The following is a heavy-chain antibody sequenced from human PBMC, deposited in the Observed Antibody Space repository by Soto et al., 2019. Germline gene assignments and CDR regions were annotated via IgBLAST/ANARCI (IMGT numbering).Heavy chain of an antibody. Sequence: ASVKVSCKASGYTFTGYYMHWVRQAPGQGLEWMGWINPNSGGTNYAQKFQGRVTMTRDTSISTAYMELSRLRSDDTAVYYCARVWGAAAAAYYYYGMDVWGQGTTVTVSS. V-gene: IGHV1-2*02. CDR3: ARVWGAAAAAYYYYGMDV. J-gene: IGHJ6*02. D-gene: IGHD6-13*01. CDR2: INPNSGGT. CDR1: GYTFTGYY.